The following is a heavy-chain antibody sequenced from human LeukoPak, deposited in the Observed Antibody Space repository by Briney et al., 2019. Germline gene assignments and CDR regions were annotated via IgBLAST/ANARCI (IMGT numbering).Heavy chain of an antibody. Sequence: GGSMRLSCEASGFIFSTYGMHWVRQAPGKGLEWVSSISSSSSYIYYADSVKGRFTISRDNAKNSLYLQMNSLRAEDTAVYYCARDIYSGYDLHYWGQGTLVTVSS. V-gene: IGHV3-21*01. CDR1: GFIFSTYG. D-gene: IGHD5-12*01. J-gene: IGHJ4*02. CDR2: ISSSSSYI. CDR3: ARDIYSGYDLHY.